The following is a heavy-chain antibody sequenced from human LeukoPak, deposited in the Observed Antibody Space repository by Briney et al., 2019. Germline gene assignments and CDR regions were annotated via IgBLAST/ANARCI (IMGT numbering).Heavy chain of an antibody. CDR2: ISSSSSYI. CDR3: ARDSGIRDSIDY. D-gene: IGHD3-10*01. J-gene: IGHJ4*02. V-gene: IGHV3-21*01. CDR1: GFTFSRYE. Sequence: GGSLRLSCAASGFTFSRYELNWVRQAPGKGLEWVSSISSSSSYIFYADSVKGRFTISRDNAKNSLYLQMNSLRAEDTAVYYCARDSGIRDSIDYWGQGTLVTVSS.